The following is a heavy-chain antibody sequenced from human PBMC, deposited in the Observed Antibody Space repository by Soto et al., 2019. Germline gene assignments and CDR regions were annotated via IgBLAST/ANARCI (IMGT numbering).Heavy chain of an antibody. CDR2: IHTGGTT. J-gene: IGHJ4*02. V-gene: IGHV4-4*07. CDR3: ARISGGPIR. Sequence: SETLSLTCTVSGGSINGFYWNWFRQPAGKGLEWIGRIHTGGTTNYKPSLRSRVTMSVDTSKNQFSLKLTSVTAADTAVYYCARISGGPIRWGQGTLVTVSS. CDR1: GGSINGFY.